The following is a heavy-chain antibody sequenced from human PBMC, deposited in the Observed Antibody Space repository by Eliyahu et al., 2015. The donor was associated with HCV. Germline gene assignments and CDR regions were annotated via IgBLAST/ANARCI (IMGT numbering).Heavy chain of an antibody. CDR3: ASGGGGIAVTGTGGWFDP. Sequence: QVQLQESGPGLVXPSETLSXTCSVXGGSLXXYYWSWIRQPPGKGLXWIGYIHYSGSTNCNPSLRSRVTISVDTSKNQFSLNLTSVTAADTAVYYCASGGGGIAVTGTGGWFDPWGQGTLVTVSP. V-gene: IGHV4-59*01. CDR2: IHYSGST. D-gene: IGHD6-19*01. CDR1: GGSLXXYY. J-gene: IGHJ5*02.